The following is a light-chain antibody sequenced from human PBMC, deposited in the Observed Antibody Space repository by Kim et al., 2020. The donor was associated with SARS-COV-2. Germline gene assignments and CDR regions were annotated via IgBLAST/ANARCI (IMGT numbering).Light chain of an antibody. V-gene: IGLV2-14*03. CDR1: SGDIAVYNA. CDR3: TSYTVGTWV. CDR2: DVN. Sequence: QSALTQPASVSGSPGQSITISCTGTSGDIAVYNAVSWYQQHPGKAPNLLIYDVNKRPSGISNRFSGSKSGDTASLTISGLQAEDEADYYCTSYTVGTWVFGGGTKVTVL. J-gene: IGLJ3*02.